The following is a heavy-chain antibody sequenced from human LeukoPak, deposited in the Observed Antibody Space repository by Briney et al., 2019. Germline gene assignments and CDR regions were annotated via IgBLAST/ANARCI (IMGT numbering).Heavy chain of an antibody. V-gene: IGHV3-30*02. Sequence: GGSLRLSCAASGFAASGFTFSTFGMHWVRQAPGEGLEWVAFVRYDGTNKYYADSVKGRFTISRDNAKNSLYLQMNSLRAEDTALYYCAKDVGQWLVLNYWGQGTLVTVSS. CDR2: VRYDGTNK. CDR1: GFTFSTFG. D-gene: IGHD6-19*01. CDR3: AKDVGQWLVLNY. J-gene: IGHJ4*02.